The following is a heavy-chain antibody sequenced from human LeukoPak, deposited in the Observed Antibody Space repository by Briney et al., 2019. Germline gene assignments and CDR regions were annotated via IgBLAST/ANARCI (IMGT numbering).Heavy chain of an antibody. D-gene: IGHD3-22*01. CDR3: AREKLGVYDSSGYTLDY. V-gene: IGHV1-46*04. CDR1: GYTFSTYF. Sequence: ASVKVSCKASGYTFSTYFMHWVRQAPGQGLEWMGIINPRDGDTRYAQKLQGRFTMTRDTSTSTVYMELSSLRSEDTAVYYCAREKLGVYDSSGYTLDYWGQGTLVTVSS. J-gene: IGHJ4*02. CDR2: INPRDGDT.